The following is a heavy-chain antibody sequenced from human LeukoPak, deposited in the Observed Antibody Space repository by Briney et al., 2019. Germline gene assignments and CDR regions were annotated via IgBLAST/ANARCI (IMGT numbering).Heavy chain of an antibody. Sequence: PGGSLRLSCAASGFTFDDYGMSWVRHAPGKGLEWVSGINWNGGSTVYADSVKGRFTISRDNAKISLYLAMNSLRAEDTALYYCARDYSSGWYDAFDIWGQGTMVTVSS. CDR2: INWNGGST. CDR3: ARDYSSGWYDAFDI. D-gene: IGHD6-19*01. J-gene: IGHJ3*02. V-gene: IGHV3-20*04. CDR1: GFTFDDYG.